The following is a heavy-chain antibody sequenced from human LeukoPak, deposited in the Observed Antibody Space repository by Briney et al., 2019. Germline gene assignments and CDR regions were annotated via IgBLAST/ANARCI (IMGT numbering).Heavy chain of an antibody. CDR1: GGSISSGSYY. CDR2: IYTSGST. J-gene: IGHJ5*02. CDR3: ARGRGYSYYNWFDP. D-gene: IGHD5-18*01. V-gene: IGHV4-61*02. Sequence: PSETLSLTCTVSGGSISSGSYYWSWTRQPAGKGLEWIGRIYTSGSTNYNPSLKSRVTISVDTSKNQFSLKLSSVTAADTAVYYCARGRGYSYYNWFDPWGQGTLATVSS.